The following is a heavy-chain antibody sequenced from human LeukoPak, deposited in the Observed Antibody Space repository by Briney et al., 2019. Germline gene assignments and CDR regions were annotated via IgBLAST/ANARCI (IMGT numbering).Heavy chain of an antibody. CDR2: INAGNGNT. J-gene: IGHJ4*02. CDR3: ARDGPTYSSSWWLFDY. CDR1: GYTFTSYA. Sequence: ASVKVSCKASGYTFTSYAMHWVRQAPGQRLEWMGWINAGNGNTEYSQKFQGRVTITRDTSASTAYMELSSLRSEDTAVYYCARDGPTYSSSWWLFDYWGQGTLVTVSS. V-gene: IGHV1-3*01. D-gene: IGHD6-13*01.